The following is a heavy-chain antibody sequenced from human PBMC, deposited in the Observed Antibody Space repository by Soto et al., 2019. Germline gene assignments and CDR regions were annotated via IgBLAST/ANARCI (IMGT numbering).Heavy chain of an antibody. CDR2: INPIFGTA. Sequence: QVQLVQSGAEVKKPGASVKVSCKASGYTFIDYFMQWVRQAPGQGLEWMGWINPIFGTANYAQKFQGRVTITADESTSTAYMELSSLRSEDTAVYYCARSTSYCGGDCYSLWFDPWGQGTLVTVSS. CDR3: ARSTSYCGGDCYSLWFDP. CDR1: GYTFIDYF. V-gene: IGHV1-69*01. J-gene: IGHJ5*02. D-gene: IGHD2-21*02.